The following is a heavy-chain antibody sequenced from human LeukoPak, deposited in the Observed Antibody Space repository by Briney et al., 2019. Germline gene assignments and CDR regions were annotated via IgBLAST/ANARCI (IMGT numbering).Heavy chain of an antibody. J-gene: IGHJ3*02. CDR1: GFTFSSYG. Sequence: PGGSLRLSCAASGFTFSSYGMHWVRQAPGKGLEWVAVILNDGSQEKYADSVKGRFTISRDNSKNTPFLQMNSLRAEDTAVYYCARDDALGDNALDIWGQGTMVTVSS. CDR2: ILNDGSQE. V-gene: IGHV3-33*01. D-gene: IGHD3-16*01. CDR3: ARDDALGDNALDI.